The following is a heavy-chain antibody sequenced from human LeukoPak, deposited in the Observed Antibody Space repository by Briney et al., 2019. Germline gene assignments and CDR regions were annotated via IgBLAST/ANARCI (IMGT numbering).Heavy chain of an antibody. CDR2: VWYDGSNK. D-gene: IGHD6-19*01. V-gene: IGHV3-33*01. CDR1: GFTFSSYG. J-gene: IGHJ4*02. Sequence: GKSLRLSCAASGFTFSSYGMHWVRQAPGKGLEWVAVVWYDGSNKYYADSVKGRFTISRDNSKNTLYLQMNSLRAEDTAVYYCARVRGDDKYSSGWYLDYWGQGTLVTVPS. CDR3: ARVRGDDKYSSGWYLDY.